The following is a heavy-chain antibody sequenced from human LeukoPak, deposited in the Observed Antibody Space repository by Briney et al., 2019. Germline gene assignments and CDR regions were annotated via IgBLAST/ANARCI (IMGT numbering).Heavy chain of an antibody. Sequence: KAGGSLRLSCVAPGFTFRTYNMNWVRQAPGKGLEWVSFISKTAANIYYGNAVRGRFTISRDNAKNSIHLQMSSLRVEDSAVYYCVRGDGDLFDFWGQGTLVSVSA. J-gene: IGHJ4*02. CDR3: VRGDGDLFDF. CDR2: ISKTAANI. V-gene: IGHV3-21*06. D-gene: IGHD4-17*01. CDR1: GFTFRTYN.